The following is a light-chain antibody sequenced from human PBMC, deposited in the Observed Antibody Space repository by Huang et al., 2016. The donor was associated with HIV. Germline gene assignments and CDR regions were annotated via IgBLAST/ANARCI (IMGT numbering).Light chain of an antibody. V-gene: IGKV1-5*01. CDR3: QQYDGYPWT. J-gene: IGKJ1*01. CDR2: DVT. Sequence: DIQMTQSPSTLSASVGDRVTITCRASQSFTTWLDGYQQKPGKAPKRLIYDVTSLESGGPSRFSGSGSGTEFTLTISSLQPDDFATYYSQQYDGYPWTFGQGTKVEIK. CDR1: QSFTTW.